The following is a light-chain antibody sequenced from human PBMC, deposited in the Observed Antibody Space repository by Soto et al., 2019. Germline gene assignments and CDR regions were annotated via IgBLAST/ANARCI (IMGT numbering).Light chain of an antibody. Sequence: QSALTQPASVSESRGQSITISCTGTSSDVGGYSYVSWYQQYPGKAPKLMIYDVSHRPSGVSSRFSGSKSGNTASLIISGLQAEDEADYYCSSYTSSSTGVFGGGTKLTVL. CDR3: SSYTSSSTGV. CDR2: DVS. CDR1: SSDVGGYSY. V-gene: IGLV2-14*03. J-gene: IGLJ3*02.